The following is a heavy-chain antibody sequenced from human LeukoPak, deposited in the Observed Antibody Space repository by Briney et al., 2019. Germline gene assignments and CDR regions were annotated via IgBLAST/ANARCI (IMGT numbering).Heavy chain of an antibody. J-gene: IGHJ6*03. Sequence: PSETLSLTCTVSGGSISSSSYYWGWIRQPPGKGLEWIGSIYYSGSTYYNPSLKSRVTISVDTSKNQFSLKLSSVTAADTAVYYCARDTAMVTGYYYYMDVWGKGTTVTVSS. CDR3: ARDTAMVTGYYYYMDV. CDR2: IYYSGST. CDR1: GGSISSSSYY. D-gene: IGHD5-18*01. V-gene: IGHV4-39*07.